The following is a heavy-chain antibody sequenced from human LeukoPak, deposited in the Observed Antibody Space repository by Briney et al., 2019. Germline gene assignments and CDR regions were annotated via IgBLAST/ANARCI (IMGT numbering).Heavy chain of an antibody. D-gene: IGHD3-22*01. CDR2: ISYDGRNK. CDR1: GFTFSSYG. Sequence: PGGSLRLSCAASGFTFSSYGIHWVRQAPGKGLEWVAVISYDGRNKHYADSVKGRFTISRDNSQNTLYLQMNSLRPDDTAVYYCAKDFYDSSGSRYDYWGQGTLVTVSS. CDR3: AKDFYDSSGSRYDY. J-gene: IGHJ4*02. V-gene: IGHV3-30*18.